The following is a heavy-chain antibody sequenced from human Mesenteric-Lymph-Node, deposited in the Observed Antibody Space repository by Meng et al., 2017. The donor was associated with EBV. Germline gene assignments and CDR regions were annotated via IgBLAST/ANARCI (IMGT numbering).Heavy chain of an antibody. V-gene: IGHV3-23*01. D-gene: IGHD5-24*01. J-gene: IGHJ4*02. CDR2: FSGNAYST. Sequence: EVQLLESGGGLVQPGGSLRISXVGSGFSFSNYAMNWVRQAPGKGLEWVSGFSGNAYSTYYADSVKGRFTISRDKSKNTMYLQLNSLRVEDTAIYYCAKELGLQFGRSDYWGQGTLVTVSS. CDR1: GFSFSNYA. CDR3: AKELGLQFGRSDY.